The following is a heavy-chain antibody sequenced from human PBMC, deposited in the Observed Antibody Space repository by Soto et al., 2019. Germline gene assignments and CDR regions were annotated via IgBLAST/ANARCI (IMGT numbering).Heavy chain of an antibody. CDR3: ASALPYDWYFDL. V-gene: IGHV3-33*01. CDR1: GFTFTSYA. J-gene: IGHJ2*01. Sequence: QVQLVESGGGVVQPGRSLGLSCETSGFTFTSYAMHWVRQAPGKGLEWVAALWFDGSNQYFADSVKGRFSISRDTSKSTLNLQMNSLRAEDTAVYYCASALPYDWYFDLWGRGTLVTVSS. CDR2: LWFDGSNQ. D-gene: IGHD3-16*01.